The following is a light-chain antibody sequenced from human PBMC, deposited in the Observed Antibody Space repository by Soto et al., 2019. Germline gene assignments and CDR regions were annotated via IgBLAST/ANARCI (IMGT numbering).Light chain of an antibody. V-gene: IGLV2-23*02. CDR2: EVS. Sequence: QSALTQPASVSGSPGQSVTISCTGTSSDVGSYNLVSWYQQHPGKAPKLMIYEVSKRPSGVSNRFSGSKSGSTASLTISGLQAEDEADYYCCSYAGSTTEVFGTGTKVTVL. CDR1: SSDVGSYNL. CDR3: CSYAGSTTEV. J-gene: IGLJ1*01.